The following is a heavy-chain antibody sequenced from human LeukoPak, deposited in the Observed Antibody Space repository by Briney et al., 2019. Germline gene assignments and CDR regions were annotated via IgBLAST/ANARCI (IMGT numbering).Heavy chain of an antibody. CDR2: ISYDGSNK. CDR3: AREIGVHYYMAV. Sequence: GGSLRLSCAASGFTFSSYAMHWVRQAPGKGLEWVAVISYDGSNKYYADSVKGRFTISRDNSKNTLYLQMNSLRAEDTAVYYCAREIGVHYYMAVWGKGTTVTVSS. CDR1: GFTFSSYA. D-gene: IGHD3-10*01. J-gene: IGHJ6*03. V-gene: IGHV3-30-3*01.